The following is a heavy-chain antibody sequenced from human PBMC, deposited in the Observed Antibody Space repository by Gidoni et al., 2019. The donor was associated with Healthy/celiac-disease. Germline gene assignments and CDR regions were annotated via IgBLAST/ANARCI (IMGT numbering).Heavy chain of an antibody. D-gene: IGHD3-22*01. J-gene: IGHJ3*02. V-gene: IGHV3-23*01. CDR3: AKDLGEYYYDSSGYYGDAFDI. CDR2: ISGSGGST. CDR1: GVTGSSYA. Sequence: EVQLLENGGGLVQHGGTLRLSGAASGVTGSSYAMSWVRQAPGKGLEGVSAISGSGGSTYYAYSVKGRFTISRDNSKNTLYLQMNSLRAEDTAVYYCAKDLGEYYYDSSGYYGDAFDIWGQGTMVTVSS.